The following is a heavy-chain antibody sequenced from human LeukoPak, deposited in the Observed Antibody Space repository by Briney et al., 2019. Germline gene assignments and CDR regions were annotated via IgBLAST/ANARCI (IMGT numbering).Heavy chain of an antibody. CDR1: GDSISVYY. V-gene: IGHV4-59*01. Sequence: SETLSLTCTVSGDSISVYYWSWIRQPPGKGLEWIGYIYYSGTTNYNPSLKSRVTFSVDTSKNQFSLKLSSVTAADTALYYCASYCSGGSCHSNNAYFHHWGQGTLVTVSS. D-gene: IGHD2-15*01. CDR2: IYYSGTT. CDR3: ASYCSGGSCHSNNAYFHH. J-gene: IGHJ1*01.